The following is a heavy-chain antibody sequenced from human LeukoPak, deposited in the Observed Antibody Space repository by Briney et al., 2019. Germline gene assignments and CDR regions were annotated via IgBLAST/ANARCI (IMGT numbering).Heavy chain of an antibody. CDR2: ISGSGGST. Sequence: GSLRLSCAASGFTFSSYAMSWVRPAPGKGLEWVSAISGSGGSTYHADSVKGRFTISRDNSKNTLYLQMNSLRAEDTAVYYCAKGTVWFGELLYPDYWGQGTLVTVSS. V-gene: IGHV3-23*01. CDR3: AKGTVWFGELLYPDY. D-gene: IGHD3-10*01. J-gene: IGHJ4*02. CDR1: GFTFSSYA.